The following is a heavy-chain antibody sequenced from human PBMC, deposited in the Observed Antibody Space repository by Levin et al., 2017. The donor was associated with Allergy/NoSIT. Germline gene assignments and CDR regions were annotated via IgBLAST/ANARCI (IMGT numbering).Heavy chain of an antibody. CDR3: ARRGTYMGAYTLDY. V-gene: IGHV4-31*03. CDR2: IYYSGST. Sequence: SETLSLTCTVSGGSISSGGYYWSWIRQHPGKGLEWIGYIYYSGSTYYNPSLKSRVTISVDTSKNQFSLKLSSVTAADTAVYYCARRGTYMGAYTLDYWGQGTLVTVSS. D-gene: IGHD3-16*01. CDR1: GGSISSGGYY. J-gene: IGHJ4*02.